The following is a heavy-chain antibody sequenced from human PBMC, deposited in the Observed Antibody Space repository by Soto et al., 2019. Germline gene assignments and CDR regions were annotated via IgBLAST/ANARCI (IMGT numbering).Heavy chain of an antibody. D-gene: IGHD6-6*01. CDR2: INPSGGST. J-gene: IGHJ4*02. CDR3: ARVFPSGSSSDALDY. Sequence: QVQLVQSGAEVKKPGASVKVSCKASGYTFTSYYMHWVRQAPGQGLEWMGIINPSGGSTSYAQKCQGRVTMTRDTSTSTVYMELSSLRSEDTAVYYCARVFPSGSSSDALDYWGQGTLVTVSS. CDR1: GYTFTSYY. V-gene: IGHV1-46*01.